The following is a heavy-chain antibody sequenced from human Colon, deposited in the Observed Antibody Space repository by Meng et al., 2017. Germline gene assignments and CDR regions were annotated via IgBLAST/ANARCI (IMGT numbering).Heavy chain of an antibody. V-gene: IGHV1-2*02. CDR2: INPKSGGT. CDR3: ARYGRGSGWSDGNNWFDP. CDR1: GYTFIGYY. D-gene: IGHD6-19*01. J-gene: IGHJ5*02. Sequence: ASVKVSCKASGYTFIGYYMHWVRQAPGQGLEWMGWINPKSGGTDYAQKFQGRVTMTRDTSISTAYMELSSLRSDDTAVYYCARYGRGSGWSDGNNWFDPWGQGTLVTVSS.